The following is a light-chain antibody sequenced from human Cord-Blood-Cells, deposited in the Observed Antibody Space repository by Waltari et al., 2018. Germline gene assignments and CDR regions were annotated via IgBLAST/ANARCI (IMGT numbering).Light chain of an antibody. CDR3: QQYDNLLWT. Sequence: DIKMTQSPSSLSASVGHRVTITCQASQDITNYLNWYQKKPGKAPKLLIYDASNLEKGVRSRFSGNGYGTDFTFTISSLQTEDIATYYCQQYDNLLWTFGQGTKVEIK. CDR2: DAS. J-gene: IGKJ1*01. V-gene: IGKV1-33*01. CDR1: QDITNY.